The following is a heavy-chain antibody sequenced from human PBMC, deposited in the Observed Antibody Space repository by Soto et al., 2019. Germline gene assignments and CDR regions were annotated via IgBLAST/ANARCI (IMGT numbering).Heavy chain of an antibody. CDR2: ISGSGGST. CDR3: AKDRTDIVVVVAATPGEGYFDY. Sequence: GGSLRLSCAASGFTFSSYAMSWVRQAPGKGLEWVSAISGSGGSTYYADSVKGRFTISRDNSKNTLYLQMNSLRAEDTAVYYCAKDRTDIVVVVAATPGEGYFDYWGQGTLVTVSS. D-gene: IGHD2-15*01. CDR1: GFTFSSYA. V-gene: IGHV3-23*01. J-gene: IGHJ4*02.